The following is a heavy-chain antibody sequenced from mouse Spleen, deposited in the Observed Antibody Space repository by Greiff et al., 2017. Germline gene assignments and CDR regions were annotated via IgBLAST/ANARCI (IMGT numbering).Heavy chain of an antibody. CDR1: GYTFTDYE. Sequence: VKLQQSGAELVRPGASVTLSCKASGYTFTDYEMHWVKQTPVHGLEWIGAIDPETGGTAYNQKFKGKAILTADKSSSTAYMELRSLTSEDSAVYYCTREGVRGNYDYWGQGTTLTVSS. J-gene: IGHJ2*01. CDR3: TREGVRGNYDY. CDR2: IDPETGGT. D-gene: IGHD2-1*01. V-gene: IGHV1-15*01.